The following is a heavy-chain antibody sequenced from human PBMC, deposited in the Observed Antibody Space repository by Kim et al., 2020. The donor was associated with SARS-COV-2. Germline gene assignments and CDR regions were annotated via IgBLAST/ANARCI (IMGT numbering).Heavy chain of an antibody. CDR3: ARLWLGQFDY. CDR2: IFPSDSDT. D-gene: IGHD3-10*01. Sequence: GESLKIPCKGSGYTFTSYWIVWVRQMPGKGLEWMGIIFPSDSDTRYSPSFEGQVTISADKSFSTAYLQWSSLKASDTAMYYCARLWLGQFDYWGQGALVTVSS. J-gene: IGHJ4*02. CDR1: GYTFTSYW. V-gene: IGHV5-51*01.